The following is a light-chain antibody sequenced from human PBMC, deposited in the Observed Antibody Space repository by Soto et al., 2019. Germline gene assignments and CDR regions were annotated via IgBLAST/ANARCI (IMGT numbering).Light chain of an antibody. Sequence: EIVLTQSPATLSVSPGERATLSCRASQSISSNLAWYQQKPGQAPRLLIYAISTRATGIPARFSGSGSGTDFTLTISSLQSEDCAVYYCQQFDKCPPSTFGQGTKVDI. J-gene: IGKJ1*01. CDR3: QQFDKCPPST. CDR2: AIS. V-gene: IGKV3-15*01. CDR1: QSISSN.